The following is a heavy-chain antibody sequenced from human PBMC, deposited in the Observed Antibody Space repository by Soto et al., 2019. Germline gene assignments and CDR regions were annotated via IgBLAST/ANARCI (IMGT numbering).Heavy chain of an antibody. J-gene: IGHJ5*02. CDR1: GHAFSRYG. V-gene: IGHV1-46*01. Sequence: ASVKVSCKASGHAFSRYGISWVRQAPGQGLEWMGIINPSGGSTSYAQKFQGRVTMTRDTSTSTVYMELSSLRSEDTAVYYCARENSSGWLTNWFDPWGQGTLVTVSS. CDR2: INPSGGST. D-gene: IGHD6-19*01. CDR3: ARENSSGWLTNWFDP.